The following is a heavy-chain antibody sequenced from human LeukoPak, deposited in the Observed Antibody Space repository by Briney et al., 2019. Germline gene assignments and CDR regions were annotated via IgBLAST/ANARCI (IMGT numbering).Heavy chain of an antibody. Sequence: SETLSLTCTVSSGSISSITYFWDWIRQPPGKGLEWIGSIYYSGSTYYNPSLKSRVTTSVDTSKNQFSLKLSSVTAADTAVYYCVRREYGSDFNTSDIWGQGTMVTVSS. V-gene: IGHV4-39*01. J-gene: IGHJ3*02. D-gene: IGHD3-10*01. CDR3: VRREYGSDFNTSDI. CDR1: SGSISSITYF. CDR2: IYYSGST.